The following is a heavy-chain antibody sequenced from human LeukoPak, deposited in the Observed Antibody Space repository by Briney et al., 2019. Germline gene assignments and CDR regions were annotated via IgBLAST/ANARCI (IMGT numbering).Heavy chain of an antibody. J-gene: IGHJ4*02. V-gene: IGHV3-23*01. Sequence: GGSLRLSCAASGFTVSDYYMSWVRQAPGKGLEWVSAVSGSGGTTHYVDSAKGRFTISRDNSKNTLYLQLNSLRAEDTAVYYCAKLLRAGRLLTISLDSWGQGTLVTVSS. CDR2: VSGSGGTT. CDR3: AKLLRAGRLLTISLDS. D-gene: IGHD3-10*01. CDR1: GFTVSDYY.